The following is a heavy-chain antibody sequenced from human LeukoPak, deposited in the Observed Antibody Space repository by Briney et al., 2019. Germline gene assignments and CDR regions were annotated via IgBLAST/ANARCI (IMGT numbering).Heavy chain of an antibody. D-gene: IGHD3-16*01. CDR1: GGSIRGYY. V-gene: IGHV4-59*01. CDR2: IHYSGRA. CDR3: ARFGVDYDMGV. Sequence: PSETLSLICTVSGGSIRGYYWTWVRQPPGKGLEWIGQIHYSGRADYNPSRKSRITISVDTSKNQMSLKLTSVTAADTAIYYCARFGVDYDMGVWGQGTTVTVSS. J-gene: IGHJ6*02.